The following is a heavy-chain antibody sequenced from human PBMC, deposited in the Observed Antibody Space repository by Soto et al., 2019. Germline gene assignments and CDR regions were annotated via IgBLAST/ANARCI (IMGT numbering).Heavy chain of an antibody. CDR3: ARDTYDILTGYTGYFDY. D-gene: IGHD3-9*01. V-gene: IGHV3-48*01. J-gene: IGHJ4*02. CDR1: GFTFSSSP. Sequence: PGGSLRLSCAASGFTFSSSPISWVRQVPGKGLEWVSYISSSSSTIYYADSVKGRFTISRDNAKNSLYLQMNSLRAEDTAVYYCARDTYDILTGYTGYFDYWGQGTLVTVSS. CDR2: ISSSSSTI.